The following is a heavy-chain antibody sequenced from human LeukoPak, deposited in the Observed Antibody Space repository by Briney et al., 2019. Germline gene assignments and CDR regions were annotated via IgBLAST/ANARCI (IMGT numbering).Heavy chain of an antibody. J-gene: IGHJ4*02. V-gene: IGHV3-23*01. CDR2: ISGSAIYT. CDR1: GFTFSSSG. Sequence: GGTLRLSCAASGFTFSSSGMSWVRQAPGKGLEWVSTISGSAIYTYYADSVKGRFTISRDNSKNTLYLQMNSLRAEDTAVYYCAKDSPPTGSYFYYWGQGILVTVSS. D-gene: IGHD1-26*01. CDR3: AKDSPPTGSYFYY.